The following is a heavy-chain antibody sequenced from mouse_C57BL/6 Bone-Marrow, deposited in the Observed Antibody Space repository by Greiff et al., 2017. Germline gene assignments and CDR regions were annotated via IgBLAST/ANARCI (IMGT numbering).Heavy chain of an antibody. CDR1: GFSLTTSGMG. CDR3: ARSWRLYYARDY. J-gene: IGHJ4*01. CDR2: IYWDDDK. Sequence: QVTLKVSGPGLLQPSQTLSLTCSFSGFSLTTSGMGVCWLRPPSGQGLEWLPHIYWDDDKRYDPSLKSRLTISKDNSRNQVFLKITSVETADTATYYCARSWRLYYARDYWGQGTSVTVSS. V-gene: IGHV8-12*01.